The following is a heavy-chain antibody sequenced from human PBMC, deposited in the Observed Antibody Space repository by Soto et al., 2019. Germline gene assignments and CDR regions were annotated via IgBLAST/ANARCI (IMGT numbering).Heavy chain of an antibody. CDR3: ASGIYRNYYYYYGMDV. CDR2: ISAYNGNT. J-gene: IGHJ6*02. CDR1: GYTFTSYG. D-gene: IGHD1-20*01. V-gene: IGHV1-18*01. Sequence: ASVKVSCKASGYTFTSYGISWVRQAPGQGLEWMGWISAYNGNTNYAQKLQGRVTMTTDTSTSTAYMELRSLRSDDTAVYYCASGIYRNYYYYYGMDVWGQGTTVTVSS.